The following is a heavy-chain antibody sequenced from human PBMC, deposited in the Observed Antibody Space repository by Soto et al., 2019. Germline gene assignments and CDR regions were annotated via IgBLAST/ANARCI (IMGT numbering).Heavy chain of an antibody. CDR2: ISGSGGST. Sequence: PGGSLRLSCAASGFTFSSYAMSWVRQAPGKGLEWVSAISGSGGSTYYADSVKGRFTISRDNSKNTLYLQMNSLRAEDTAVYYCAKYGHYDILTGYYSFGMDVWGQGTTVTVSS. J-gene: IGHJ6*02. V-gene: IGHV3-23*01. CDR1: GFTFSSYA. D-gene: IGHD3-9*01. CDR3: AKYGHYDILTGYYSFGMDV.